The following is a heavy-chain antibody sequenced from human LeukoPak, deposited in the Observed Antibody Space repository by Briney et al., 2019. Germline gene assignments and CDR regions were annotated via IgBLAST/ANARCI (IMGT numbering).Heavy chain of an antibody. CDR2: ISSSGSTT. D-gene: IGHD3-10*01. Sequence: PRGSLRLSCAASGFTFSSYEMNWVRQAPGKGLEWVSYISSSGSTTYYADSVKGRFTISRDNAKNSLYLQMNSLRAEDTAVYYCAREGGITMLRGTLDYWGQGTLVTVSS. J-gene: IGHJ4*02. CDR3: AREGGITMLRGTLDY. V-gene: IGHV3-48*03. CDR1: GFTFSSYE.